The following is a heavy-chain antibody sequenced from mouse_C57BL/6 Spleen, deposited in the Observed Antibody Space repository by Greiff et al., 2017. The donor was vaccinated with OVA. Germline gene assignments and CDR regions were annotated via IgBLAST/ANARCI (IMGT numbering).Heavy chain of an antibody. CDR3: ARKGDDYPYFDD. Sequence: VQLQQPGAELVMPGASVKLSCKASGYTFTSYWMHWVKPRPGQGLEWIGEIDPSDSYTNYNQKFKGKSTLTVVTSSSTVYMQLSSLTSEDAAVDYSARKGDDYPYFDDWGKGTTLTVSS. CDR2: IDPSDSYT. D-gene: IGHD2-4*01. J-gene: IGHJ2*01. CDR1: GYTFTSYW. V-gene: IGHV1-69*01.